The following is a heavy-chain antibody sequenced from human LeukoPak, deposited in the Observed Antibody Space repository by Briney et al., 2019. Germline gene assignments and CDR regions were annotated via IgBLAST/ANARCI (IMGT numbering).Heavy chain of an antibody. D-gene: IGHD2-2*01. CDR2: ISYSGST. CDR1: GGSISSYY. Sequence: PSETLSLTCTVSGGSISSYYWSWIRQSPGKGLEWIGYISYSGSTNYNPSLKSRVTISVDTSKNQFSLKLSSVTAADTAVYYCARFRYCSSTSCYYDFDYWGQGTLVTVSS. CDR3: ARFRYCSSTSCYYDFDY. V-gene: IGHV4-59*01. J-gene: IGHJ4*02.